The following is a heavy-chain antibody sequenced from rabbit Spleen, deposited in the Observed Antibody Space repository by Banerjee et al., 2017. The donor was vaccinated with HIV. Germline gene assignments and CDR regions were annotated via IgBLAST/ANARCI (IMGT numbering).Heavy chain of an antibody. CDR2: INTATGKA. CDR1: GFSFGDRDV. Sequence: QEQLLESGGGLVRPGASLTLTCKASGFSFGDRDVMCWVRQAPGKGLEWIACINTATGKAVYATWAKGRFTISKTSSTTVTLQMTSLTAADTATYFCARDSGSSFSSYGMDLWGPGTLVTVS. CDR3: ARDSGSSFSSYGMDL. J-gene: IGHJ6*01. D-gene: IGHD8-1*01. V-gene: IGHV1S45*01.